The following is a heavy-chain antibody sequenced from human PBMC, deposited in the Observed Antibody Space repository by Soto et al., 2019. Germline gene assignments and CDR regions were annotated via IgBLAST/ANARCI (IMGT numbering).Heavy chain of an antibody. Sequence: GGSLRLSCAASGFTFDDYTMHWVRQAPGKGLEWVSLISWDGGSTYYADSVKGRFTISRDNSKNSLYLHMNTLRVEDTAIYYCATRLSVSYGPLFDQWGQGTLVTVSS. J-gene: IGHJ4*02. V-gene: IGHV3-43*01. CDR1: GFTFDDYT. CDR2: ISWDGGST. CDR3: ATRLSVSYGPLFDQ. D-gene: IGHD3-16*01.